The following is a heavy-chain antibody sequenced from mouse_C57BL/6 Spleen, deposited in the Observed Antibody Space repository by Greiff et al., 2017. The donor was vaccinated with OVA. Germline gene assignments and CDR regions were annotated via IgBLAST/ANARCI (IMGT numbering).Heavy chain of an antibody. Sequence: EVQLVESGGGLVKPGGSLKLSCAASGFTFSSYAMSWVRQTPEKRLEWVATISDGGSYTYYPDNVKGRFTISRDNAKNNLYLQMSHLKSEDTAMXYCARDRNYGSSSMDYWGQGTSVTVSS. CDR2: ISDGGSYT. D-gene: IGHD1-1*01. V-gene: IGHV5-4*01. CDR3: ARDRNYGSSSMDY. CDR1: GFTFSSYA. J-gene: IGHJ4*01.